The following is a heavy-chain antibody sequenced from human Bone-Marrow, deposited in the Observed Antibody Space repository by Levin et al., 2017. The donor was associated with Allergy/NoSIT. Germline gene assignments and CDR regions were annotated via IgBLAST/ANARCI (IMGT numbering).Heavy chain of an antibody. CDR1: GFTFSSYW. CDR2: IKQDGSEK. Sequence: SGESLKISCAASGFTFSSYWMSWVRQAPGKGLEWVANIKQDGSEKYYVDSVKGRFTISRDNAKNSLYLQMNSLRAEDTAVYYCARDSKSRVDIVVVPAAPTYYYYYYGMDVWGQGTTVTVSS. CDR3: ARDSKSRVDIVVVPAAPTYYYYYYGMDV. V-gene: IGHV3-7*01. D-gene: IGHD2-2*01. J-gene: IGHJ6*02.